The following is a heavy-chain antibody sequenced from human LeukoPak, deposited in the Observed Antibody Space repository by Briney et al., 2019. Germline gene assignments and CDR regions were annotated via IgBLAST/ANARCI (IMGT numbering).Heavy chain of an antibody. D-gene: IGHD3-22*01. CDR2: IGGSGGNT. V-gene: IGHV3-23*01. CDR3: ARERYDSSGHWHFDL. CDR1: GFTFSSYA. Sequence: GGSLRLSCAASGFTFSSYAMSWVRQAPGKGLQWVSTIGGSGGNTYYADSVKGRFTISRDNSKNTLYLQMNSLRAEDTAVHYCARERYDSSGHWHFDLWGRGTLVTVSS. J-gene: IGHJ2*01.